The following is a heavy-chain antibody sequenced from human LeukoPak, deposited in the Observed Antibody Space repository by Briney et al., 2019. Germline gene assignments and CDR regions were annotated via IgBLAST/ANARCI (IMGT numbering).Heavy chain of an antibody. CDR3: ARDYSGTTGSDWYFDL. J-gene: IGHJ2*01. D-gene: IGHD3-10*01. CDR2: SDPKTGAT. V-gene: IGHV1-2*02. Sequence: ASVQVSCKASGYTFTFFYIHWLRQVPGQAFEWVGWSDPKTGATKYEHFQGRVTMTSDTSTRTAYMELSGLKSDDTAVYYCARDYSGTTGSDWYFDLWGRGTLVTVSS. CDR1: GYTFTFFY.